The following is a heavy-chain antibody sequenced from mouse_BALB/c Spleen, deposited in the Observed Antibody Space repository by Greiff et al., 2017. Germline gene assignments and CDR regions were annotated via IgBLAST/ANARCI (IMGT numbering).Heavy chain of an antibody. Sequence: LVESGAELVRPGSSVKISCKASGFAFSSYWMNWVKQRPGQGLEWIGQIYPGDGDTNYNGKFKGKATLTADKSSSTAYMQLSSLTSEDSAVYYCARSTTAWFAYWGQGTLVTVSA. CDR2: IYPGDGDT. CDR1: GFAFSSYW. CDR3: ARSTTAWFAY. J-gene: IGHJ3*01. D-gene: IGHD1-1*01. V-gene: IGHV1-80*01.